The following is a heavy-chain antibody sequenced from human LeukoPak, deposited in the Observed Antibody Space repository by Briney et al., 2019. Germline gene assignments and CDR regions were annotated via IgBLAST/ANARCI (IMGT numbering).Heavy chain of an antibody. Sequence: GGSLRLSCAASGFTFSDYYMSWIRQAPGKGLEWVSYISSSGSTIYYADSVQGRFAISRDNAKNSLYLQMNSLRAEDTAVYYCARDGRDGDYLYWGQGTLVTVSS. J-gene: IGHJ4*02. D-gene: IGHD4-17*01. V-gene: IGHV3-11*01. CDR1: GFTFSDYY. CDR2: ISSSGSTI. CDR3: ARDGRDGDYLY.